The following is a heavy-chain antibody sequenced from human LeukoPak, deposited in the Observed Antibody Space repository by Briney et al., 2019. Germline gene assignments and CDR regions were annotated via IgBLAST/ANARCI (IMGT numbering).Heavy chain of an antibody. Sequence: GGSLRLSCAASGFTVSSNYMSWVRQVPGKGLECVSVIYSGGSTYYADSVKGRFTISRDNSKNTLYLQMNSLRAEDTAVYYCARDDSSGYLTFGLWGQGTLVTVSS. J-gene: IGHJ4*02. V-gene: IGHV3-53*01. CDR1: GFTVSSNY. CDR2: IYSGGST. D-gene: IGHD3-22*01. CDR3: ARDDSSGYLTFGL.